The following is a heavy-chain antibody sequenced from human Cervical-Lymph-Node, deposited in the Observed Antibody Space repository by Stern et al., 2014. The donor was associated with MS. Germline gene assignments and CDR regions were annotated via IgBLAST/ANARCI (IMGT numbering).Heavy chain of an antibody. CDR1: AYTFIDYP. V-gene: IGHV1-2*06. D-gene: IGHD3-10*01. CDR2: ITPDSGDT. CDR3: ARDGAWQIGDS. J-gene: IGHJ4*02. Sequence: QVQLVQSGAEVKKPGASVKVSCKASAYTFIDYPIHWMRRAPGQGLEWMGRITPDSGDTYYGQTFQGRVTMTRDMSTSTVYMELSSLISDDTAIYYCARDGAWQIGDSWGQGTPVTVSS.